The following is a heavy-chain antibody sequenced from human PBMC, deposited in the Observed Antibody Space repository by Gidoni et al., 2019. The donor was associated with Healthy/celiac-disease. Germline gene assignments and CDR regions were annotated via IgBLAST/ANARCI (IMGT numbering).Heavy chain of an antibody. Sequence: EVQLVESGGGLVQPGGSLRLSCAASGFTFSSYEMNWVRQAPGKGLEWVSYISSSGSTIYYADSVKGRFTISRDNAKNSLYLQMNSLRAEDTAVYYCARDQGSGSFCDYWGQGTLVTVSS. CDR1: GFTFSSYE. V-gene: IGHV3-48*03. D-gene: IGHD1-26*01. J-gene: IGHJ4*02. CDR3: ARDQGSGSFCDY. CDR2: ISSSGSTI.